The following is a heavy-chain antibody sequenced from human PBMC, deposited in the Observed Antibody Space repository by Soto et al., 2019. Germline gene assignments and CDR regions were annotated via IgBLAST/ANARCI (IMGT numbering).Heavy chain of an antibody. CDR2: INHSGST. CDR3: ARPLDWYFDL. J-gene: IGHJ2*01. Sequence: QVQLQQWGAGLLKPSETLSLTCAVYGGSFSGYYWSWIRQPPGKGLEWIGEINHSGSTNYNPSLKSRVTISVDTSKNQFSLKLSSVIAADTAVYYCARPLDWYFDLWGRGTLVTVSS. CDR1: GGSFSGYY. V-gene: IGHV4-34*01.